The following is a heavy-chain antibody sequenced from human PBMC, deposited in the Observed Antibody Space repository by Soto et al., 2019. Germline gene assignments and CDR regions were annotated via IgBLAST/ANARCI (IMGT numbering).Heavy chain of an antibody. D-gene: IGHD4-17*01. CDR2: MNPNSGNT. J-gene: IGHJ3*02. Sequence: ASVTVSCTASGYTFTSYDINWVRQATGQGLEWMGWMNPNSGNTGYAQKFQGRVTMTRNTSISTAYMELSSLRSEDTAVYYCARWLAVTTLAAFDIWGQGTMVTVSS. CDR3: ARWLAVTTLAAFDI. V-gene: IGHV1-8*01. CDR1: GYTFTSYD.